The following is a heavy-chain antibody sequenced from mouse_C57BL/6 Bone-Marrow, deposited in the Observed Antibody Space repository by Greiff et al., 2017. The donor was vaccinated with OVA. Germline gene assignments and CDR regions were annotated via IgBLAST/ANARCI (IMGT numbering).Heavy chain of an antibody. V-gene: IGHV1-26*01. D-gene: IGHD2-4*01. CDR1: GYTFTDYY. CDR2: INPNNGGT. Sequence: EVQLQQSGPELVKPGASVKISCKASGYTFTDYYMNWVKQSHGKSLEWIGDINPNNGGTSYNQKFKGKATLTVDKSSSTAYMELRSLTSEDSAVYYCARNYDPYYYAMDYWGQGTSVTVSS. CDR3: ARNYDPYYYAMDY. J-gene: IGHJ4*01.